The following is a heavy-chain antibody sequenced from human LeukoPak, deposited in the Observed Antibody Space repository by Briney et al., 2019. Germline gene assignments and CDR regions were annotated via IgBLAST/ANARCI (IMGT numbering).Heavy chain of an antibody. CDR1: GYTLTELS. J-gene: IGHJ5*02. Sequence: ASVRVSCKVSGYTLTELSMHWVRQAPGKGLEWMGGFDPEDGETIYAQKFQGRVTMTEDTSTGTAYMELSSLRSEDTAVYYCARDNSVRDTAWWFDPWGQGTLVTVSS. V-gene: IGHV1-24*01. D-gene: IGHD2-21*02. CDR3: ARDNSVRDTAWWFDP. CDR2: FDPEDGET.